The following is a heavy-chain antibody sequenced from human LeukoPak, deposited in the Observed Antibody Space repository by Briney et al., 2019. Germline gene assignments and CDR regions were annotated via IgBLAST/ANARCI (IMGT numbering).Heavy chain of an antibody. D-gene: IGHD3-16*02. V-gene: IGHV3-23*01. Sequence: AGGSLRLSCAASGFTFSSYAMSWVRQAPGKGLEWVSAISGSGGSTHYADSVKGRFTISRDNSKNTLYLQMNSLRAEDTAVYYCAKDLRGLSTLYYYYMDVWGKGTTVTVSS. CDR2: ISGSGGST. CDR1: GFTFSSYA. CDR3: AKDLRGLSTLYYYYMDV. J-gene: IGHJ6*03.